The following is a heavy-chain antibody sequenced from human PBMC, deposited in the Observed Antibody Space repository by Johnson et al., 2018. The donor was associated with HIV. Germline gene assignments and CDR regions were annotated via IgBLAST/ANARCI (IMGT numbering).Heavy chain of an antibody. CDR1: GFTFSSYW. J-gene: IGHJ3*02. D-gene: IGHD3-3*01. Sequence: VQLVESGGGVVQPGRSLRLSCAASGFTFSSYWMTWVRQAPGKGLEWVANIKQDGSERYYVDSLKGRFTISRANAKNSLYLQMNSLRAEDTAVFHCARDRGIYEGAFDIWGQGTMVTVSS. CDR2: IKQDGSER. CDR3: ARDRGIYEGAFDI. V-gene: IGHV3-7*01.